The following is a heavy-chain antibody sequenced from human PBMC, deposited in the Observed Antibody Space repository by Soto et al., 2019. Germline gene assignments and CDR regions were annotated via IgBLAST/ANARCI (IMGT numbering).Heavy chain of an antibody. Sequence: ASVKVSCKASGYTFTGYYLHWVRQPPSQGLEWMGWINPNSGGTNYAQKFQGRVTMTRDMSISTAYMELSRLRSDDTAVYYCARGAVAGTRVDYYYYGMDVWGQGTTVTVSS. D-gene: IGHD6-19*01. V-gene: IGHV1-2*02. CDR3: ARGAVAGTRVDYYYYGMDV. CDR1: GYTFTGYY. CDR2: INPNSGGT. J-gene: IGHJ6*02.